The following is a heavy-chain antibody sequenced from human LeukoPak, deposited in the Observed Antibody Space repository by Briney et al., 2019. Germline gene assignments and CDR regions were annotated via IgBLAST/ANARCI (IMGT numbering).Heavy chain of an antibody. Sequence: PGGSLRLSCAASGFTFSSYGMHWVRQAPGKGLEWVAFIRYDGSNKYYADSVKGRFTISRDNSKNTLYLQMNSLRAEDTAVYYCAKVGPLLWFGEFSHWGQGTLVTVSS. V-gene: IGHV3-30*02. CDR3: AKVGPLLWFGEFSH. CDR1: GFTFSSYG. CDR2: IRYDGSNK. J-gene: IGHJ4*02. D-gene: IGHD3-10*01.